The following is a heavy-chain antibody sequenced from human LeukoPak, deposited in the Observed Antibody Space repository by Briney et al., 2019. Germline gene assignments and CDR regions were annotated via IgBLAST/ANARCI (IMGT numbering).Heavy chain of an antibody. CDR1: GFTFSSYS. CDR3: ARHLGQWLVYNWFDP. V-gene: IGHV5-51*01. J-gene: IGHJ5*02. Sequence: GGSLRLSCAASGFTFSSYSMNWVRQAPGKGLEWMGIIYPGDSDTRYSPSFQGQVTISADKSISTAYLQWSSLKASDTAMYYCARHLGQWLVYNWFDPWGQGTLVTVSS. D-gene: IGHD6-19*01. CDR2: IYPGDSDT.